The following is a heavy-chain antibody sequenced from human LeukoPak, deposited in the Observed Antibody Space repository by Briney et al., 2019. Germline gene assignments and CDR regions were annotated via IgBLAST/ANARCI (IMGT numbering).Heavy chain of an antibody. J-gene: IGHJ5*02. V-gene: IGHV3-30-3*01. D-gene: IGHD3-10*01. CDR2: ISLDGSTE. Sequence: GGSLRLSCAASGFTLSNYWMHWVRQAPGKGLEWVSIISLDGSTEFYADSVKGRFTISRDTASNTMHLEMNNLRTEDTAVYYCMRDYMGWFDPWGQGTLVTVSS. CDR3: MRDYMGWFDP. CDR1: GFTLSNYW.